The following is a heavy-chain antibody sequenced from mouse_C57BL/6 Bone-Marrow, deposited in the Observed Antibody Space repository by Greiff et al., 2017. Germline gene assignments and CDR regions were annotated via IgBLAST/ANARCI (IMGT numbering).Heavy chain of an antibody. CDR1: GFTFSDYG. J-gene: IGHJ3*01. CDR2: ISSGSSTI. Sequence: EVQLVESGGGLVKPGGSLKLSCAASGFTFSDYGMHWVRQAPEKGLEWVAYISSGSSTIYYADTVKGRFTISRDNAKNTLFLQMTSLRSEDTAMYYCARDGSSSLAYWGQGTLVTVSA. D-gene: IGHD1-1*01. V-gene: IGHV5-17*01. CDR3: ARDGSSSLAY.